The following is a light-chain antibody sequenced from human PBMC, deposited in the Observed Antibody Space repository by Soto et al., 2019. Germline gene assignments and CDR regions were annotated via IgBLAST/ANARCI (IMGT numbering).Light chain of an antibody. CDR2: AAS. CDR3: QQSYSSWAT. J-gene: IGKJ4*01. Sequence: DIQMTQSPSSLSASVGDRVTITCRASQSISNYLAWYQQKPGKVPKLLIYAASTLNTGVPSWFSGSGSGTGLTLTISSLQREDSASYCCQQSYSSWATFGGGTKVEIQ. CDR1: QSISNY. V-gene: IGKV1-27*01.